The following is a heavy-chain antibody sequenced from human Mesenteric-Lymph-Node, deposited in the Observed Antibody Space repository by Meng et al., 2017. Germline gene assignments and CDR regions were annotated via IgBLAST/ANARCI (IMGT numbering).Heavy chain of an antibody. D-gene: IGHD6-13*01. CDR3: AASSSSWYQNWFDP. V-gene: IGHV1-2*02. J-gene: IGHJ5*02. CDR2: SNPNTGGT. Sequence: QGELVQSGAEVKKPGASVKVSCKASGYTFNGYYMHWVRQAPGQGLEWMGWSNPNTGGTNCAQTLQGRVTMTTDTSTSTAYMELRSLRSDDTAVYYCAASSSSWYQNWFDPWGQGTLVTVSS. CDR1: GYTFNGYY.